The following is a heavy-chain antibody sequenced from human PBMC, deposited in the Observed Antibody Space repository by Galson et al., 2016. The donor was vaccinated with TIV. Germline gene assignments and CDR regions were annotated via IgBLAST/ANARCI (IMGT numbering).Heavy chain of an antibody. Sequence: ETLSLTCTVSGGSISSTSYYWGWIRQPPGKGLEWIGNIYYSGSAYYNPSLKSRVTISVDTSKNQFSLKLCSVTAADTAVYYCATYCSSTTCLFDPWGQGTLVTVSS. V-gene: IGHV4-39*01. CDR2: IYYSGSA. CDR1: GGSISSTSYY. J-gene: IGHJ5*02. D-gene: IGHD2-2*01. CDR3: ATYCSSTTCLFDP.